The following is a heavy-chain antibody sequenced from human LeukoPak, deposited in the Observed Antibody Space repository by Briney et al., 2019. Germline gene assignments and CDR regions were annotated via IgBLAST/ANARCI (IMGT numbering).Heavy chain of an antibody. J-gene: IGHJ3*02. CDR1: GGTFSSYA. CDR3: ARGGYCSGGSCYFDAFDI. CDR2: IIPIFGTA. D-gene: IGHD2-15*01. V-gene: IGHV1-69*06. Sequence: SVKVSCKASGGTFSSYAISWVRQAPGQGLEWMGGIIPIFGTANYAQKFQGRVTITADKSTSTAYMELSSLRSEDTAVYYCARGGYCSGGSCYFDAFDIWGRGTMVTVSS.